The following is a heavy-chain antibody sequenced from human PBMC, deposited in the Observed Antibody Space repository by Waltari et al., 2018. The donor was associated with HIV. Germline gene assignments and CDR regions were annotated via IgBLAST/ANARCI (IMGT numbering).Heavy chain of an antibody. Sequence: QVQLIQSGAEVKKPGASVKVYCKVFGYTLTELSMHWVRQAPGKGLEWLGVVGPQGERTIYAQMFQGRVTMTEDTSTNTAYMELTSLTSEDTAVYYCATGAGTTSIQLYDMDVWGQGTTVTVSS. V-gene: IGHV1-24*01. CDR1: GYTLTELS. J-gene: IGHJ6*02. CDR2: VGPQGERT. D-gene: IGHD1-1*01. CDR3: ATGAGTTSIQLYDMDV.